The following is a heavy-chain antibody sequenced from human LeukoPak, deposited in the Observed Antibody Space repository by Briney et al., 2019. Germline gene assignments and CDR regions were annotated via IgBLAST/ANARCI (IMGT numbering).Heavy chain of an antibody. CDR1: GFTFSDYY. CDR2: ISSSSSYT. CDR3: ARDSSGSDY. J-gene: IGHJ4*02. D-gene: IGHD6-19*01. Sequence: PGGSLRLSCAASGFTFSDYYMSWLRQAPGKGLEWVSYISSSSSYTNYADSVKGRFTISRDNAKNSLYLQMNSLRAEDTAVYYCARDSSGSDYWGQGTLVTVSS. V-gene: IGHV3-11*06.